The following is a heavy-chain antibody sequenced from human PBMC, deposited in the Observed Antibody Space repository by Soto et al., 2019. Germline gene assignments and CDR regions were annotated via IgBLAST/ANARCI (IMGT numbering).Heavy chain of an antibody. Sequence: TSETLSLTCTVSGGSISSSSYYWGWIRQPPGKGLEWIGSIYYSGSTYYNPSLKSRVTISVDTSKNQFSLKLSSVTAADTAVYYCATLSSGELIDYRGKGTLVT. V-gene: IGHV4-39*01. CDR3: ATLSSGELIDY. CDR1: GGSISSSSYY. CDR2: IYYSGST. J-gene: IGHJ4*02. D-gene: IGHD3-10*01.